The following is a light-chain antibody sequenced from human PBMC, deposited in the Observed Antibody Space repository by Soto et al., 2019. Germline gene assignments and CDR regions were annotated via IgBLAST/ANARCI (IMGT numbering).Light chain of an antibody. Sequence: DIQLTQSPSFLSASVGDRVTITCRASQGINNYLAWYQPKPGKAPKLLIYAASTLQSGVPSRFSGSGSGTEFTLTSSSLQPEDFATYYCQQLNSYPRITFGQGTRLEIK. CDR2: AAS. CDR1: QGINNY. J-gene: IGKJ5*01. V-gene: IGKV1-9*01. CDR3: QQLNSYPRIT.